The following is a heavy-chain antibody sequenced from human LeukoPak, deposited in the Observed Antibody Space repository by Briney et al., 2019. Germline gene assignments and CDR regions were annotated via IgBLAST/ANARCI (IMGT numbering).Heavy chain of an antibody. D-gene: IGHD5-24*01. V-gene: IGHV1-69*04. CDR2: IIPILGIA. Sequence: AVKVSCKASGGTFSSYAISWVRQAPGQGLQWMGRIIPILGIANYAQKFQGRVTITADKSTSTAYMELSSLRSEDTAVYYCAGAQDGYNVWFDPWGQGTLVTVSS. CDR1: GGTFSSYA. J-gene: IGHJ5*02. CDR3: AGAQDGYNVWFDP.